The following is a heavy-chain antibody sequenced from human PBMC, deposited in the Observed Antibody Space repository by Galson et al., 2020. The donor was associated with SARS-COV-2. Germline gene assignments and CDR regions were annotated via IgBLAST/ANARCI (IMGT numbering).Heavy chain of an antibody. Sequence: GESLKISCKGSGYSFISYWIAWVRQTPGKGLEWMGIIYPGDFDIRYSPSFRGQVTISADKSISTAYLQWGSLKASDSAMYYCARGFYDFWSGYAFEIWGRGTLVTVSS. CDR1: GYSFISYW. CDR2: IYPGDFDI. D-gene: IGHD3-3*01. V-gene: IGHV5-51*01. CDR3: ARGFYDFWSGYAFEI. J-gene: IGHJ3*02.